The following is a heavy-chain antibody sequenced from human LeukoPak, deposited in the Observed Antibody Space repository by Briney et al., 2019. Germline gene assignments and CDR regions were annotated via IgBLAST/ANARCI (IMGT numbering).Heavy chain of an antibody. CDR3: AINSQQLVPDY. CDR1: GYTFTSYG. CDR2: ISAYNGNT. V-gene: IGHV1-18*04. J-gene: IGHJ4*02. D-gene: IGHD6-13*01. Sequence: ASVKVSCRASGYTFTSYGISWVRQAPGQGLEWMGWISAYNGNTNYAQKLQGRVTMTTDTSTSTAYMELRSLRSDDTAVYYCAINSQQLVPDYWGQGTLVTVSS.